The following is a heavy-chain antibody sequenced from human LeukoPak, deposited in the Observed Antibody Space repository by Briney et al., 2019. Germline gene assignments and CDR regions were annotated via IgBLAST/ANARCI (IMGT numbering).Heavy chain of an antibody. CDR2: INTNTGNP. J-gene: IGHJ5*02. CDR1: GYTFTGYY. CDR3: AREGVVPAASGRFDP. Sequence: GASVKVSCKASGYTFTGYYMHWVRQAPGQGLEWMGWINTNTGNPTYAQGFTGQFVFSLDTSVSTAYLQISSLKAEDTAVYYCAREGVVPAASGRFDPWGQGTLVTVSS. V-gene: IGHV7-4-1*02. D-gene: IGHD2-2*01.